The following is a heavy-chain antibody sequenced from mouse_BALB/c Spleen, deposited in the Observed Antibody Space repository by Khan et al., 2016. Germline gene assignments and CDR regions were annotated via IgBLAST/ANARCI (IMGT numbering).Heavy chain of an antibody. Sequence: EVKLEVSGGGLVQPGGSMKLSCAASGFTFSDAWMDWVRQSPEKGLEWVAEIRSKANNHATYYAESVKGRFTISRDDSDNSVYLPMNNLRTEDTGIDYCRSVYFDYWGQGTTLTVSS. CDR1: GFTFSDAW. J-gene: IGHJ2*01. CDR2: IRSKANNHAT. V-gene: IGHV6-6*01. CDR3: RSVYFDY.